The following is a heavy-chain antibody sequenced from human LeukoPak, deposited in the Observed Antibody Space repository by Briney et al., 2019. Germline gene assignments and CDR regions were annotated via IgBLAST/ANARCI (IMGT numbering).Heavy chain of an antibody. D-gene: IGHD3-10*01. CDR3: AKGLVWFGELLL. V-gene: IGHV3-66*03. CDR2: IYSDNT. J-gene: IGHJ4*02. Sequence: PGGSLRLSCTVSGFTVSSNSMSWVRQAPGKGLEWVSFIYSDNTHYSDSVKGRFTISRDNSKNTLYLQMNSLRAEDTAVYYCAKGLVWFGELLLWGQGTLVTVSS. CDR1: GFTVSSNS.